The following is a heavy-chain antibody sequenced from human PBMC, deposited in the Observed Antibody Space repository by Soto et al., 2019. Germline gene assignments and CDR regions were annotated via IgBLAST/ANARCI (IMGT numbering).Heavy chain of an antibody. D-gene: IGHD7-27*01. Sequence: EVQLLESGGGLVQPGGSLRLSCAASGFTFGNYAFSWVRQAPGKGLEWVSVISGGGDATYYPDSVKGRFTTSRDNSKNTVYLRRNSLRAEDTAVYYCAKKSLGSITLPAVYYFDYWGQGTLVTVSS. CDR2: ISGGGDAT. J-gene: IGHJ4*02. CDR1: GFTFGNYA. V-gene: IGHV3-23*01. CDR3: AKKSLGSITLPAVYYFDY.